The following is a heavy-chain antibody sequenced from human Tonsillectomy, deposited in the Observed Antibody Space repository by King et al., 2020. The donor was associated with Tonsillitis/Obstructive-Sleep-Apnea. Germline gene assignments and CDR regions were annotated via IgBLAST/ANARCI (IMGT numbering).Heavy chain of an antibody. Sequence: ITLKESGPTLVQPTQTLTLTCTFSGFSLTTGGVGVGWIRQPPGRALEWLAPIYWDDDKQYSPSLKNRPTITKDTSKNQVVLTLANVDPVDTATYYCAHRQGFCTGGNCPRWFDPWGQGTLVTVSS. CDR3: AHRQGFCTGGNCPRWFDP. D-gene: IGHD2-8*02. J-gene: IGHJ5*02. CDR1: GFSLTTGGVG. V-gene: IGHV2-5*02. CDR2: IYWDDDK.